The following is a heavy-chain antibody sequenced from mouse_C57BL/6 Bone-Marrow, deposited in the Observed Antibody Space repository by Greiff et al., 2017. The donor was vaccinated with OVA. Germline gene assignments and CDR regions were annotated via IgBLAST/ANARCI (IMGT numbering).Heavy chain of an antibody. CDR1: GFTFSSYA. J-gene: IGHJ2*01. CDR2: ISDGGSYT. V-gene: IGHV5-4*03. D-gene: IGHD1-1*01. Sequence: EVKLMESGGGLVKPGGSLKLSCAASGFTFSSYALSWVSQTPEKRLEWVATISDGGSYTYYPDNVKGRFTITRDNAKNNLYLQMSQLKSEDTAMYYCARKQGGITVVECRYYFDYWDQGTTLTVSS. CDR3: ARKQGGITVVECRYYFDY.